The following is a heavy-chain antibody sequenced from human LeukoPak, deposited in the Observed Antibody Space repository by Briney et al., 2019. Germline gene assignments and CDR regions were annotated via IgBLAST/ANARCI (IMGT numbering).Heavy chain of an antibody. CDR1: GFIFSTYW. Sequence: GGSLRLSCAASGFIFSTYWMTWVRQAPGKGLEWVATIKYDGNEKYYVDSVRGRFTISRDNAKNSLYLQMNSLTAEDTAVFYCVRESFSRGDLNGGQGTLVSVSS. CDR2: IKYDGNEK. J-gene: IGHJ4*02. V-gene: IGHV3-7*01. CDR3: VRESFSRGDLN. D-gene: IGHD7-27*01.